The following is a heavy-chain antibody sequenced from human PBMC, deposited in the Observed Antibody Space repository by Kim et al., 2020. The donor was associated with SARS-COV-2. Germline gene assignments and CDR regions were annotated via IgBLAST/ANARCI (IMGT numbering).Heavy chain of an antibody. V-gene: IGHV3-7*03. D-gene: IGHD1-1*01. J-gene: IGHJ4*02. CDR1: GFTFGSYY. CDR3: ARAWNLDS. Sequence: GGSLRLSCAASGFTFGSYYMSWVRQAPGKGLEWVANIKQDGSEKYYVESVKGRATISRDNAKNSLFLQINSLRAEDTAVYYCARAWNLDSWGQGTLVTVSS. CDR2: IKQDGSEK.